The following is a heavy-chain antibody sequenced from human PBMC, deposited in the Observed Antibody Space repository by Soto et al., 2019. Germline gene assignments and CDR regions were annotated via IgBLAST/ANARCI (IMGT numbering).Heavy chain of an antibody. CDR2: ISHDGGT. CDR1: GGSFDDFY. CDR3: ARGQLVWYGDLTPYHRDMDV. V-gene: IGHV4-34*01. Sequence: LPETLSLTCAFYGGSFDDFYWSWVRQSPGKGLEWVGEISHDGGTNYSPSLASRVSISVDTSKNQFSLHLRSVTAADTGLYYCARGQLVWYGDLTPYHRDMDVWGQGTTVTVSS. D-gene: IGHD3-10*01. J-gene: IGHJ6*02.